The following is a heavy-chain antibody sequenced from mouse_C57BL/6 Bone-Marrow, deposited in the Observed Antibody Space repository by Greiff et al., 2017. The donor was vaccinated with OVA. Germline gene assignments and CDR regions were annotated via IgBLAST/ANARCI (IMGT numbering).Heavy chain of an antibody. CDR3: ARSPLLYYGNYELAV. CDR1: GYTFTSYG. V-gene: IGHV1-81*01. J-gene: IGHJ3*01. CDR2: IYPRSGNT. Sequence: QVQLQQSGAELVRPGASVKLSCKASGYTFTSYGISWVKQRTGQGLEWIGEIYPRSGNTYYNEKFKGKATLTADKSSSTAYMELRSLTSEDSAVYFCARSPLLYYGNYELAVWGQGTLVTVSA. D-gene: IGHD2-1*01.